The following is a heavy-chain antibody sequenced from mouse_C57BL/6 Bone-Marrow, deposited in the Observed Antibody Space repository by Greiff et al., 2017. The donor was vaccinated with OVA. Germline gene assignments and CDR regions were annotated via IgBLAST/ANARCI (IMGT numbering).Heavy chain of an antibody. D-gene: IGHD1-1*01. CDR3: ARYYGPTLGFAY. V-gene: IGHV5-17*01. J-gene: IGHJ3*01. Sequence: EVQRVESGGGLVKPGGSLKLSCAASGFTFSDYGMHWVRQAPEKGLAWVAYISSGSSTIYYADTVKGRFTISRDNAKNTLFLQMTSLRSEDTAMYYCARYYGPTLGFAYWGQGTLVTVSA. CDR2: ISSGSSTI. CDR1: GFTFSDYG.